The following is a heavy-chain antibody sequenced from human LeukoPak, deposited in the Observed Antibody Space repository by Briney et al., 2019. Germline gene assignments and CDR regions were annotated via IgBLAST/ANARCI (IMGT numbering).Heavy chain of an antibody. CDR3: ARTLFGDQYQLLHNWFDP. CDR1: GYTFTNYA. CDR2: INTDTGNP. J-gene: IGHJ5*02. D-gene: IGHD2-2*01. Sequence: ASVKVSCKASGYTFTNYAMNRVRRAPGQGLEWMGWINTDTGNPTYAQGFTRRLVFSLDTSASTAYLQISSLKAEDTAVYYCARTLFGDQYQLLHNWFDPWGQGTLVTVSS. V-gene: IGHV7-4-1*02.